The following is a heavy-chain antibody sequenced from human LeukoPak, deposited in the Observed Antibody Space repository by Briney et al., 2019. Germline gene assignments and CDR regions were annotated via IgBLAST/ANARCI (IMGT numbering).Heavy chain of an antibody. J-gene: IGHJ3*02. D-gene: IGHD1-20*01. V-gene: IGHV3-9*01. CDR3: ARGITGSTYHAFGI. CDR1: GFTFDDYA. Sequence: GGSLRLSCAASGFTFDDYAIHWVRQAPGKGLEWVSGISWNSGSIGYVDSVKGRFTISRDNSKNTLYLQMNSLRAEDTAVYYCARGITGSTYHAFGIWGQGTMVTVSS. CDR2: ISWNSGSI.